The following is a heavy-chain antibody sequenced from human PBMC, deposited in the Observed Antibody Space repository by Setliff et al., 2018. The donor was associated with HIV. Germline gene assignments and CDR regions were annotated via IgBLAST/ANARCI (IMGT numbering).Heavy chain of an antibody. CDR1: GFTFTSYA. D-gene: IGHD2-15*01. CDR2: IIPMFGIA. CDR3: ARERIGYFDF. J-gene: IGHJ4*02. V-gene: IGHV1-69*04. Sequence: ASVKVSCKASGFTFTSYAIHWVRQAPGQGLEWMGRIIPMFGIANNAPKFQGRVTITADKSTSTSYMELSSLTSEDTAVYYCARERIGYFDFWGQGTLVTVSS.